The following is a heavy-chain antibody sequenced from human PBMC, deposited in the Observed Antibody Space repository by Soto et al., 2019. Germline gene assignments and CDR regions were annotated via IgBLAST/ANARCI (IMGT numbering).Heavy chain of an antibody. CDR3: ARVRVRFLEWLGSEG. V-gene: IGHV1-69*12. Sequence: QVQLVQSGAEVKKPGSSVKVSCKASGGTFSSYAITWVRQAPGQGLEWMGGIIPIFGTANYAQKFQGRVTITADASTSTAYMELSSLRSEDTAVYYCARVRVRFLEWLGSEGWGQGTLVTVSS. J-gene: IGHJ4*02. CDR1: GGTFSSYA. D-gene: IGHD3-3*01. CDR2: IIPIFGTA.